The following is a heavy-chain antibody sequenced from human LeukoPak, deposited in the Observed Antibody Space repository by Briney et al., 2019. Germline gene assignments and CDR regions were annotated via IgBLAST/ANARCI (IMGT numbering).Heavy chain of an antibody. CDR3: SRHGIPGGNFQH. CDR1: GGSISSSSYY. V-gene: IGHV4-39*01. Sequence: SETLSLTCTVSGGSISSSSYYWGWIRQPPGKGLEWIGSVYYSGSTYYNPSLKSRVTISVDTSKNQFSLKLNSVTAADTALYYCSRHGIPGGNFQHWGQGTLVTVSS. D-gene: IGHD6-13*01. CDR2: VYYSGST. J-gene: IGHJ1*01.